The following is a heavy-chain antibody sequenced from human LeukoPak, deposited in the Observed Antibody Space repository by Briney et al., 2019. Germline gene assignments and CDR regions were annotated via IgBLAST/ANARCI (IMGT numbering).Heavy chain of an antibody. J-gene: IGHJ4*02. D-gene: IGHD6-13*01. Sequence: GGSLRLSCAASGFTFSSYAMSWVRQAPGKGLEWVSAISGSGGSTYYADSVKGRFTISRDNSKNTLHLQMNSLRAEDTAVYYCAKDKSSSWYYFDYWGQGTLVTVSS. V-gene: IGHV3-23*01. CDR3: AKDKSSSWYYFDY. CDR1: GFTFSSYA. CDR2: ISGSGGST.